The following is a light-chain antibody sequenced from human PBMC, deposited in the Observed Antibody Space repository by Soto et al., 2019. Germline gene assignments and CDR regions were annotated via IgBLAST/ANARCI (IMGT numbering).Light chain of an antibody. J-gene: IGKJ1*01. CDR3: QQYYTTPTWT. V-gene: IGKV4-1*01. CDR2: WAS. Sequence: DIVMTQSPDSLAVSLGERATINCKSSQSVLYSSNNKHYLAWYQQKPGQPPKLLIYWASTRESGVPDRFSGSGSGTDFPLPISSLQAENVAVYYCQQYYTTPTWTFGQGTKVEIK. CDR1: QSVLYSSNNKHY.